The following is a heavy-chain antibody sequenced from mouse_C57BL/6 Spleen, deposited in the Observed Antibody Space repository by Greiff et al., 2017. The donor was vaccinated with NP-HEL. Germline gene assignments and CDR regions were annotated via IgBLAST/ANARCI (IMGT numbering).Heavy chain of an antibody. V-gene: IGHV1-85*01. J-gene: IGHJ4*01. CDR2: IYPRDGST. Sequence: VQLVESGPELVKPGASVKLSCKASGYTFTSYDINWVKQRPGQGLEWIGWIYPRDGSTKYNEKFKGKATLTVDTSSSTAYMELHSLTSEDSAVYFCARRSYEYDYAMDYWGQGTSVTVSS. D-gene: IGHD2-4*01. CDR1: GYTFTSYD. CDR3: ARRSYEYDYAMDY.